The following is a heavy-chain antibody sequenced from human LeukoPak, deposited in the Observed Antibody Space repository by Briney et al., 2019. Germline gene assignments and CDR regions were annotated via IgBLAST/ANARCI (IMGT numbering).Heavy chain of an antibody. CDR2: IYTGGSI. D-gene: IGHD3-16*02. CDR1: AFTVSSHY. V-gene: IGHV3-53*01. Sequence: PAGSLRLSCAASAFTVSSHYMSWVRQAPGKGLEWVSVIYTGGSIQYADSVKGRFTISRDNSKNMVYLQMNSLRAEDTAVYYCAKNLGFVADCWGQGTLITVSS. CDR3: AKNLGFVADC. J-gene: IGHJ4*02.